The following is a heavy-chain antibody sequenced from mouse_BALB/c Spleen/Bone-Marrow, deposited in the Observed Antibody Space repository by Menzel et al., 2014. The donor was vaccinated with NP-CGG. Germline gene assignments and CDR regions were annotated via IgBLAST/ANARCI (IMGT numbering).Heavy chain of an antibody. CDR3: TNYGYD. V-gene: IGHV1S81*02. CDR1: GYTFTSFR. CDR2: INPSNGRT. D-gene: IGHD1-2*01. Sequence: QVQLKQSGAELVKPGASVKLSCKASGYTFTSFRMHWVKLRPGQGFEWIGEINPSNGRTNYNEKFKRKATLTVDKSSSTAYMQLSSLTSEDSAVYYCTNYGYDWGRGTTLTVSS. J-gene: IGHJ2*01.